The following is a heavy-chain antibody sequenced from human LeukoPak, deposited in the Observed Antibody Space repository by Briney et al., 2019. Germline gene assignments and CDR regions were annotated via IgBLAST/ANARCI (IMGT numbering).Heavy chain of an antibody. CDR2: ISGSADNT. Sequence: PGGSLRLSCTASGFTLSSYAMSWVRQAPGEGLEWVSTISGSADNTNYAEAVKGRFTISRDNSKNTLYLQMNSLRAEDTAVYYCARDRYGSYSYWFDPWGQGTLVTASS. D-gene: IGHD1-26*01. CDR3: ARDRYGSYSYWFDP. V-gene: IGHV3-23*01. CDR1: GFTLSSYA. J-gene: IGHJ5*02.